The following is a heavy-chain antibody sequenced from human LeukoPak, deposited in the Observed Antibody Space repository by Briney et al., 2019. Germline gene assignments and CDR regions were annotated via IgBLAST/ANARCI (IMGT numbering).Heavy chain of an antibody. J-gene: IGHJ4*02. V-gene: IGHV3-33*01. CDR1: GFTLSSYD. CDR2: IWYDGSGK. CDR3: ARGRSLYCSSCSPFDY. Sequence: PGGSLRLSCAASGFTLSSYDMHWVRQAPGKGLEWVAVIWYDGSGKYYADSVKGRFTISRDNSKNTLYLQMNSLRAEDTAVYYCARGRSLYCSSCSPFDYWGQGTLVTVSS. D-gene: IGHD2-2*01.